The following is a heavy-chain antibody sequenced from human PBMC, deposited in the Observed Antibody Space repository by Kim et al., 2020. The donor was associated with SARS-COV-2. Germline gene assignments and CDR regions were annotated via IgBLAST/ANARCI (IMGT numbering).Heavy chain of an antibody. CDR1: GFTFSSFS. CDR2: ISSSSSYI. CDR3: ARDCFWAGRVFHYYYGMDA. V-gene: IGHV3-21*01. J-gene: IGHJ6*02. D-gene: IGHD6-19*01. Sequence: GGSLRLSCAASGFTFSSFSMNWVRQAPGKGLEWVSSISSSSSYIYYADSVKGRFTISRDNAKNSLYLQMNSLRAEDTAVYYCARDCFWAGRVFHYYYGMDAWGQETTVTVSS.